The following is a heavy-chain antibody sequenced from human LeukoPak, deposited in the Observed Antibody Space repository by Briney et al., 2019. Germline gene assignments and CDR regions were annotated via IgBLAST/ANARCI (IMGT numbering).Heavy chain of an antibody. CDR1: GFTFSSYS. CDR3: TIGRVGALLHYYYYGMDV. D-gene: IGHD2-15*01. Sequence: GGSLRLSCAASGFTFSSYSMNWVRQAPGKGLEWVSSISSSSSYIYYADSVKGRFTISRDNAKNSLYLQMNSLRAEDTAVYYCTIGRVGALLHYYYYGMDVWGQGTTVTVSS. CDR2: ISSSSSYI. J-gene: IGHJ6*02. V-gene: IGHV3-21*01.